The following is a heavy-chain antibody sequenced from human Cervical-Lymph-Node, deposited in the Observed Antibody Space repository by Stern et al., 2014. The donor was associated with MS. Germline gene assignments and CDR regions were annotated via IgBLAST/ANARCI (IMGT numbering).Heavy chain of an antibody. D-gene: IGHD1-26*01. J-gene: IGHJ4*02. CDR1: GYTLTDLS. Sequence: QVQLMQSGAEVKKPGASVKVSCKISGYTLTDLSIHWVRQAPGKGLEWMGGFDPEDDETKYEQWFHGRVTMTEDTSTDTAYMELSSLRSDDTAVYYCATRVSGGSSNSYYFDYWGQGTLVTVSS. CDR3: ATRVSGGSSNSYYFDY. CDR2: FDPEDDET. V-gene: IGHV1-24*01.